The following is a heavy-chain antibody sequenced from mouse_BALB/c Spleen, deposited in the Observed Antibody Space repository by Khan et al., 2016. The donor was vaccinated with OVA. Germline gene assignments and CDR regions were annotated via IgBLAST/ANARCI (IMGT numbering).Heavy chain of an antibody. D-gene: IGHD3-2*02. CDR2: INPGSGGA. CDR1: GYAFTDYL. CDR3: SRSGYGFGAY. Sequence: QVQLQPSGAELVRPGTSVKVSCKASGYAFTDYLIEWLKQRPGQGLEWIGVINPGSGGANYNEKFKDKATLTADKSSNTAYMQLTSLTSDDSAVYFCSRSGYGFGAYWGPGTLVTVSA. V-gene: IGHV1-54*01. J-gene: IGHJ3*01.